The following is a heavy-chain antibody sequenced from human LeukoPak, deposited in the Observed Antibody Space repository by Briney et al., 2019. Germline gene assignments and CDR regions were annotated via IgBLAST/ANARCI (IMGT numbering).Heavy chain of an antibody. CDR3: ARDQASGSYSYWFDP. D-gene: IGHD1-26*01. Sequence: PSETLSLTCPVSGGSISSGSYYWSWIRQPAGKGLEWIGRIYTSGSTNYNPSLKSRVTISVDTSKNQFSLKLSSVTAADTAVYYCARDQASGSYSYWFDPWGQGTLVTASS. J-gene: IGHJ5*02. V-gene: IGHV4-61*02. CDR1: GGSISSGSYY. CDR2: IYTSGST.